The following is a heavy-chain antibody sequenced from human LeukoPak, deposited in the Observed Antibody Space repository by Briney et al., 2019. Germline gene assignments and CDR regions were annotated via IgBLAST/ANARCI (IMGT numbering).Heavy chain of an antibody. CDR2: ISYDGSNK. D-gene: IGHD4-17*01. CDR1: GFTFSSYG. V-gene: IGHV3-30*18. Sequence: GGSLRPSCAASGFTFSSYGMHWVRQAPGKGLEWVAVISYDGSNKYYADYLKRRFTISRDKSKNTLYLQMNSLRAEDTAVYYCAQGHTVTTYYFEYWGQGTLVTVSS. CDR3: AQGHTVTTYYFEY. J-gene: IGHJ4*02.